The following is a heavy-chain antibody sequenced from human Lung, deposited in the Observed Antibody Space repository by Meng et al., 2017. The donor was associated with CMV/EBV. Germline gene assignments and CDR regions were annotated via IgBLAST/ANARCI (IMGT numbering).Heavy chain of an antibody. CDR1: TFSSYA. CDR2: IIPIFGTA. J-gene: IGHJ2*01. Sequence: TFSSYAISWVRQAPGQGLEWMGGIIPIFGTANYAQKFQGRVTITTDESTSTAYMELSSLRSEDTAVYYCAGRRWSSSSWGNWYFDLWGRGTLVTVSS. D-gene: IGHD6-6*01. CDR3: AGRRWSSSSWGNWYFDL. V-gene: IGHV1-69*05.